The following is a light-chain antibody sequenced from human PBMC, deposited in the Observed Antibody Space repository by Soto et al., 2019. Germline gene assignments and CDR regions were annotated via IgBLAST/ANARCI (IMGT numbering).Light chain of an antibody. CDR3: QQYNNWPPT. CDR1: QSVSSN. Sequence: EIVMTQSPATLSVSPGERDTLSCRSSQSVSSNLAWYQQKPGQAPRLLIYGASTRATGIPARFSGNGSGTEFTLTISSLQSEDFAVYYCQQYNNWPPTFGQGTKVDIK. V-gene: IGKV3-15*01. J-gene: IGKJ1*01. CDR2: GAS.